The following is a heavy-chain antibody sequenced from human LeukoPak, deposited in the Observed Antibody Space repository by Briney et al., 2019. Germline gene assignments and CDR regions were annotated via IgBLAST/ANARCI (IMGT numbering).Heavy chain of an antibody. CDR1: GYSFTSYW. Sequence: GESLKISCKGSGYSFTSYWIGWVRQMPGKGLEWMGIIYPGDSDTRYSPSFQGQVTISADESISTAYLQWSSLKASDTAMYYCARRGGGGYYYGSGSYLFDYWGQGTLVTVSS. J-gene: IGHJ4*02. CDR2: IYPGDSDT. V-gene: IGHV5-51*01. CDR3: ARRGGGGYYYGSGSYLFDY. D-gene: IGHD3-10*01.